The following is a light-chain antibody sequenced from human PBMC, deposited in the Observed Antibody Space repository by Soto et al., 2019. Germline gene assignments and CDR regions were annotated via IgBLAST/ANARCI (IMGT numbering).Light chain of an antibody. J-gene: IGKJ4*01. CDR3: QQHNNWPLT. V-gene: IGKV3-15*01. CDR1: QSVSSN. Sequence: EIVMTQSPGTLSVSPGERATLSCRASQSVSSNLAWYQQKPGQAPRLLIYGVSTRATGIPARFSGSGSGTEFPLTISSLQSEDSAVYYCQQHNNWPLTFGGGTKVELK. CDR2: GVS.